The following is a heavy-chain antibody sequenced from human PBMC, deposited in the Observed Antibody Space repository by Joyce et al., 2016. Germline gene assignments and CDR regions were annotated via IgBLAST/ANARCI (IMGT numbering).Heavy chain of an antibody. V-gene: IGHV1-8*01. J-gene: IGHJ4*02. CDR1: GYTFTNFD. Sequence: QVQLVQSGAEVKKHGASVKVSCKASGYTFTNFDINWVRQAPGQGLEWLGWMTPNSGNTGYAQNFQGRVTMTRDTSISTAYMELSSLRSEDTAVYFCARNKYGTGDFDFWGQGTPVTVSS. CDR2: MTPNSGNT. D-gene: IGHD7-27*01. CDR3: ARNKYGTGDFDF.